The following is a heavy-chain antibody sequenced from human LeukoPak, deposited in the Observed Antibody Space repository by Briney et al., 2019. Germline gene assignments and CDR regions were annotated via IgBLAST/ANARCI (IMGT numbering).Heavy chain of an antibody. Sequence: GASVKVSCKASGYTFTGYYMHWVRQAPGQGLEWMGWINPNSGGTNYAQKFQGRVTMTRDTSINTAYMELSRLRSDDTAVYYCAKIVGASNGYFDFWGQGTLVTVSS. J-gene: IGHJ4*02. V-gene: IGHV1-2*02. CDR1: GYTFTGYY. D-gene: IGHD1-26*01. CDR3: AKIVGASNGYFDF. CDR2: INPNSGGT.